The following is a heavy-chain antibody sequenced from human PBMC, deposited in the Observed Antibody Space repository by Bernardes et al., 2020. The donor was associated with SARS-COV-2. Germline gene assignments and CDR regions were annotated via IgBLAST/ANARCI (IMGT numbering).Heavy chain of an antibody. CDR2: IRSKANSYAT. Sequence: GGSLRLSCAASGFTFSGSAMHWVRQASGKGLEWVGRIRSKANSYATAYAASVKGRFTISRDDSKNTAYLQMNSLKTEDTAVYYCTSRLWFRDFPTQTTINNYYGMDVWGQGTTVTVSS. CDR1: GFTFSGSA. J-gene: IGHJ6*02. V-gene: IGHV3-73*01. D-gene: IGHD3-10*01. CDR3: TSRLWFRDFPTQTTINNYYGMDV.